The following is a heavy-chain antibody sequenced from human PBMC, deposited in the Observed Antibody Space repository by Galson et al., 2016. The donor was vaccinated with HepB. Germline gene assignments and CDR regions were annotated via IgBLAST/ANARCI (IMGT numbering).Heavy chain of an antibody. V-gene: IGHV4-31*03. CDR1: GGSISSDRHY. CDR3: ARGSIQGVFDS. J-gene: IGHJ4*02. Sequence: TLSLTCSVSGGSISSDRHYWSWLRQHPGKALEWIAYVHHSGGTFYNPSLKSRISISVDTSKNQFSLKLDSVTAADTAVYYCARGSIQGVFDSWGQGALVTVSS. D-gene: IGHD3-16*01. CDR2: VHHSGGT.